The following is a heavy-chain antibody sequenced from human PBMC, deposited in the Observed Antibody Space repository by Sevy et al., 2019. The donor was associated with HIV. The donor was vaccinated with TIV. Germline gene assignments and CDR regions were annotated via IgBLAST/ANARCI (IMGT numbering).Heavy chain of an antibody. CDR3: ARDRRNYGGQYFDY. V-gene: IGHV3-11*06. Sequence: GGSLRLSCVASGFTFSDYYMSWIRQAPEKGLEWVSDISSGSTYTKYADSVKGRFTISRDNAKNSLYLQTNSLRVEDTAVYYCARDRRNYGGQYFDYWGQGTLVTVSS. J-gene: IGHJ4*02. CDR1: GFTFSDYY. CDR2: ISSGSTYT. D-gene: IGHD4-17*01.